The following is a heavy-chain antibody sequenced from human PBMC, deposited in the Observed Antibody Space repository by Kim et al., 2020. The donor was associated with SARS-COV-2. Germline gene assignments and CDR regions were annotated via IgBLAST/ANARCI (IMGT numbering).Heavy chain of an antibody. CDR1: GFTVSSNY. CDR2: IYSGGST. V-gene: IGHV3-53*01. J-gene: IGHJ5*02. D-gene: IGHD2-21*02. CDR3: ARIVVVTATPLGFDP. Sequence: GGSLRLSCAASGFTVSSNYMSWVRQAPGKGLEWVSVIYSGGSTYYADSVKGRFTISRDNSKNTLYLQMNSLRAEDTAVYYCARIVVVTATPLGFDPWGQGTLVTVSS.